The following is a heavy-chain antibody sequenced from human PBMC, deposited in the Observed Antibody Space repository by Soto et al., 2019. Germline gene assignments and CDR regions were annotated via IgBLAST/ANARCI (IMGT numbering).Heavy chain of an antibody. CDR3: ASPRGDLGRGVNYYGMDV. Sequence: QVQLVQSGAEVKKPGSSVKVSCKASGGTFSSYAISWVRQAPGQGLEWMGGIIPIFGTANYAQKFQGRVTITSDESTSTAYMELSSLRSEVTAVYYCASPRGDLGRGVNYYGMDVWGQGTTVTVSS. J-gene: IGHJ6*02. D-gene: IGHD7-27*01. CDR1: GGTFSSYA. V-gene: IGHV1-69*01. CDR2: IIPIFGTA.